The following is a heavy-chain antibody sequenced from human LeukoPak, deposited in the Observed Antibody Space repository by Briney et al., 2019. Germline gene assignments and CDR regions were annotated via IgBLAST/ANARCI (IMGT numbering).Heavy chain of an antibody. D-gene: IGHD6-13*01. CDR3: ARGSTAAGTVHGLCWFDP. Sequence: GASVKVSCKASGYTFTSYYMHWVRQAPGQGLEWMGIINPSGGSTSYAQKFQSRVTMTRDTSTSTVYMELSSLRSEDTAVYYCARGSTAAGTVHGLCWFDPWGQGTLVTVSS. J-gene: IGHJ5*02. V-gene: IGHV1-46*01. CDR1: GYTFTSYY. CDR2: INPSGGST.